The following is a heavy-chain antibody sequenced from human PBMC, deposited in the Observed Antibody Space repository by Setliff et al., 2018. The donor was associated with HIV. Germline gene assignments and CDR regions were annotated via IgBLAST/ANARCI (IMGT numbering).Heavy chain of an antibody. CDR1: GGSISSYY. CDR3: ARVKATAGVMSPEKGRFDP. D-gene: IGHD6-13*01. V-gene: IGHV4-4*07. Sequence: KPSETLSLTCTVSGGSISSYYWSWIRQPAGKGLEWIGRIYTSGTTNYSPSLKSRVTISVDTSRNQFSLKLNSVTAEDTAVYYCARVKATAGVMSPEKGRFDPWGQGTLVTVSS. J-gene: IGHJ5*02. CDR2: IYTSGTT.